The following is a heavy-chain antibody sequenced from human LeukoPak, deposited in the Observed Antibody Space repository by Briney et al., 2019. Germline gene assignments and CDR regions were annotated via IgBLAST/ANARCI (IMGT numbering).Heavy chain of an antibody. CDR2: IYYTGST. J-gene: IGHJ4*02. Sequence: SETLSLTCTVSGVSVNSGAYYWNWIRQPPGKGLEWIGYIYYTGSTFYNPSLKSRVTISVDTSKNQFSLKLSSVTAADTAVYYCASGMAVAGTPLDYWGQGTLVTVSS. CDR1: GVSVNSGAYY. D-gene: IGHD6-19*01. V-gene: IGHV4-61*08. CDR3: ASGMAVAGTPLDY.